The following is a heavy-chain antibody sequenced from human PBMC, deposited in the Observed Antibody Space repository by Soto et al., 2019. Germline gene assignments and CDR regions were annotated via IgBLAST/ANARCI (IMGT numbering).Heavy chain of an antibody. CDR3: ASLGRYCPNGICNHY. Sequence: PSGTLSLTSAVSGGSSSRGGYSWIWIRQPPGKGLEWIGYIYHSGSTYYNPSLKSRVTISVDRSKNQFSLKLSSVTAADTAVYYCASLGRYCPNGICNHYWGQGTLVTVSS. J-gene: IGHJ4*02. V-gene: IGHV4-30-2*01. CDR1: GGSSSRGGYS. D-gene: IGHD2-8*01. CDR2: IYHSGST.